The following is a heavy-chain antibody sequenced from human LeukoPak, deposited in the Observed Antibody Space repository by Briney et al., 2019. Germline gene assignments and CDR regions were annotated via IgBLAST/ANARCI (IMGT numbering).Heavy chain of an antibody. V-gene: IGHV3-11*04. D-gene: IGHD5-12*01. CDR2: ISSSGSTI. J-gene: IGHJ3*02. CDR1: GFTFSDYY. Sequence: GGSLRLSCAASGFTFSDYYMNWVRQAPGEGLEWVSYISSSGSTIYYADSVKGRFTISRDNAKNSLYLQMNSLRAEDTAVYYCARDLEGRQWLPFDIWGQGTMVTVSS. CDR3: ARDLEGRQWLPFDI.